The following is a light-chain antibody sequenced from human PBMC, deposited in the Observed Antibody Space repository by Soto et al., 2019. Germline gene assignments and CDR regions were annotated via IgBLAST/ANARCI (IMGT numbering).Light chain of an antibody. Sequence: QLVLTQPPSVSGAPGQRVTISCTGSSSNIGAGYDVHWYQQLPGTAPTLLIYDNNNRPSGVPDRFSGSKSGTSASLAITGLQAEDEADYYCQSYDSSLSGYVFGTGTKLTVL. V-gene: IGLV1-40*01. J-gene: IGLJ1*01. CDR2: DNN. CDR3: QSYDSSLSGYV. CDR1: SSNIGAGYD.